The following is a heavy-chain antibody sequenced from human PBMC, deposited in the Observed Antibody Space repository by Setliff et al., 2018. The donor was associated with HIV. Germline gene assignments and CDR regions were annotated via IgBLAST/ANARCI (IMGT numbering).Heavy chain of an antibody. J-gene: IGHJ4*02. V-gene: IGHV1-69*13. CDR1: GGTFSSFA. D-gene: IGHD2-15*01. CDR3: ARATTPSSPPDV. CDR2: IVPVYDTT. Sequence: SVKVSCKASGGTFSSFAISWVRQVPGQGLEWMGGIVPVYDTTNYAQNFQGRVTITRDDSTRIVYMELNRLRSDDTAVYYCARATTPSSPPDVWGQGTLVTVSS.